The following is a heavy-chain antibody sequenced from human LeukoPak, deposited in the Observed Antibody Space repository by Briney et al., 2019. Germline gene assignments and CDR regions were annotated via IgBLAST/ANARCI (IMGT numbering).Heavy chain of an antibody. CDR3: ARDRGSSGWYPSYYYYYYGMDV. Sequence: GGSLRLSCAASGFTFGDYYMSWIRQAPGKGLEWVSYISSSGSAMYYADSVKGRFTISRDNSKNTLYLQMNSLRAEDTAVYYCARDRGSSGWYPSYYYYYYGMDVWGQGTTVTVSS. V-gene: IGHV3-11*04. CDR1: GFTFGDYY. D-gene: IGHD6-19*01. CDR2: ISSSGSAM. J-gene: IGHJ6*02.